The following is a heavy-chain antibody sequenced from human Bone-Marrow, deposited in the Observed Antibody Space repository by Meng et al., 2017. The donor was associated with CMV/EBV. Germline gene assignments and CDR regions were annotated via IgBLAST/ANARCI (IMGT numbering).Heavy chain of an antibody. CDR2: ISNSNYL. V-gene: IGHV3-21*01. CDR3: ARDSSGWSRDY. CDR1: GFTFSVHG. D-gene: IGHD6-19*01. J-gene: IGHJ4*02. Sequence: LSWTASGFTFSVHGMGWVRQTSGKGLEGVSTISNSNYLYYAGSVKGRFTISRDNAENSLYLQMNSLRDEDTGVYYCARDSSGWSRDYWGQGTLVTVSS.